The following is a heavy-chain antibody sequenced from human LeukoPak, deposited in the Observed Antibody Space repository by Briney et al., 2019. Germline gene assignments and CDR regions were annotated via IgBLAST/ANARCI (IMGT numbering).Heavy chain of an antibody. CDR2: IIPILGIA. CDR3: AVIVVVTAADY. Sequence: SVKVSCKASGGTFSSYAISWVRQAPGQGLEWMGRIIPILGIANYAQKFQGRVTITADKSTSTAYMELSSLRSEDTAVYYCAVIVVVTAADYWGQGTLVTVSS. CDR1: GGTFSSYA. J-gene: IGHJ4*02. V-gene: IGHV1-69*04. D-gene: IGHD2-21*02.